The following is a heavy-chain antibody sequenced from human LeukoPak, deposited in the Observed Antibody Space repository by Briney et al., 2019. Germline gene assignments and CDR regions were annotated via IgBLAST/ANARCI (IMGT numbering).Heavy chain of an antibody. J-gene: IGHJ4*02. V-gene: IGHV3-53*01. CDR1: GFTVSDNS. CDR2: IYYDDRT. Sequence: GGSLRLSCTVSGFTVSDNSMSWVRQAPGKGLEWVSFIYYDDRTHYSDSVKGRFTISRDNSKNTLYLQMNSLRAEDTAVYYCARVSPNTVTTLQYFDYWGQGTLVTVSS. D-gene: IGHD4-17*01. CDR3: ARVSPNTVTTLQYFDY.